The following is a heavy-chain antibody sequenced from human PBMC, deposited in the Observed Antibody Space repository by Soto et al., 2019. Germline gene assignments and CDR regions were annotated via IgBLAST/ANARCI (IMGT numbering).Heavy chain of an antibody. CDR2: INPNSGGT. Sequence: ASVKVSFKSSGYTFTGYYIHWGRQAPGQGLECMGWINPNSGGTNYAQKFQGRVTMTRDTSISTAYMELSRLRSDDTAVYYCARSSHYDILTGYYSFLVGGMDVWGQGTTVTVSS. V-gene: IGHV1-2*02. CDR1: GYTFTGYY. D-gene: IGHD3-9*01. J-gene: IGHJ6*02. CDR3: ARSSHYDILTGYYSFLVGGMDV.